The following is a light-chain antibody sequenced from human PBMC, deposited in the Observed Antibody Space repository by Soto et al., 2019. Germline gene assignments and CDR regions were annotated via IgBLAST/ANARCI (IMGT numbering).Light chain of an antibody. CDR2: EVG. V-gene: IGLV2-14*01. Sequence: QTVVAQPASMSGSPVQSITISCTGTSSDVGGYNFVSWYQQHPGKAPKLMIYEVGNRPSGVSNRFSGSKSGNTASLTISGLQADDEADYYCSSYASSNFVFGTGTKLTVL. CDR1: SSDVGGYNF. CDR3: SSYASSNFV. J-gene: IGLJ1*01.